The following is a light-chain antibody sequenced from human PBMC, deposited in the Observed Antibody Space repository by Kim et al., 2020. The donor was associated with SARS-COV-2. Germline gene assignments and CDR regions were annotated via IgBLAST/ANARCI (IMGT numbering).Light chain of an antibody. CDR2: RNN. CDR1: ISNIGSNY. J-gene: IGLJ3*02. Sequence: QRVTFSCSGSISNIGSNYVYWYQQRPGTAPKLLIHRNNQRPSGVPDRFSGSKSGTSASLAISGLRSEDEADYYCAAWDDSLSGHWVFGGGTQLSVL. CDR3: AAWDDSLSGHWV. V-gene: IGLV1-47*01.